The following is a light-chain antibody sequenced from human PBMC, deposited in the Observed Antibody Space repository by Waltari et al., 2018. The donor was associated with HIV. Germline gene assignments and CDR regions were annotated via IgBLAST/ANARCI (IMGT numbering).Light chain of an antibody. V-gene: IGLV1-44*01. CDR3: ATWDDSLKGLI. CDR2: TND. CDR1: SFNIGRNT. J-gene: IGLJ2*01. Sequence: QSVLTQPPSASATPGQRVTISCSGSSFNIGRNTVSWYQQLPGTAPKLLIYTNDQRPSGVPDRFSGSKSGTSASLAISGLQSGDEADYYCATWDDSLKGLIFGGGTKLSVL.